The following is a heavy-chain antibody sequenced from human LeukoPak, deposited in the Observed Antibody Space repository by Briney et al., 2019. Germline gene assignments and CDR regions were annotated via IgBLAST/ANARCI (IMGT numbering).Heavy chain of an antibody. CDR3: ASSYFRGVMGLYDY. CDR1: GFTFSSYE. J-gene: IGHJ4*02. D-gene: IGHD3-10*02. V-gene: IGHV3-7*01. CDR2: IKQDGSEK. Sequence: PGGSLRLSCAASGFTFSSYEMNWVRQAPGKGLEWVANIKQDGSEKYYVDSVKGRFTISRDNAKNSLYLQMNSLRAEDTAVYYCASSYFRGVMGLYDYWGQGTLVTVSS.